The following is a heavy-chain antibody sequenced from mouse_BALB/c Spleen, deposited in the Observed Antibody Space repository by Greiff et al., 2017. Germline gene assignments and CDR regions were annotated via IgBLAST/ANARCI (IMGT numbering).Heavy chain of an antibody. CDR3: AGLKLGHYFDY. V-gene: IGHV5-9*03. J-gene: IGHJ2*01. Sequence: EVKLMESGGGLVKPGGSLKFSCAASGFTFSSYTMSWVGQTPDKRLEWVGTISSGGGNTYYPDSVKGRVTISRDNATTNLYLHMSSLRSEDTASDYYAGLKLGHYFDYWGQGTTLTVSS. D-gene: IGHD4-1*01. CDR1: GFTFSSYT. CDR2: ISSGGGNT.